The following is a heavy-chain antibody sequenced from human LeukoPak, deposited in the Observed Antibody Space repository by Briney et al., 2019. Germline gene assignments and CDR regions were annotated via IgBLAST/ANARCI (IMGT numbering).Heavy chain of an antibody. CDR2: INPNSGGT. CDR3: ARAHQYSSSFYPLLNFDY. Sequence: ASVKVSCKASGYTFTGYYMHWVRQAPGQGLEWMGRINPNSGGTNYAQKFKGRVTMTRDTSNSTAYMELSRLRSDDTAVYYCARAHQYSSSFYPLLNFDYWGQGTLVTVSS. CDR1: GYTFTGYY. V-gene: IGHV1-2*06. J-gene: IGHJ4*02. D-gene: IGHD6-6*01.